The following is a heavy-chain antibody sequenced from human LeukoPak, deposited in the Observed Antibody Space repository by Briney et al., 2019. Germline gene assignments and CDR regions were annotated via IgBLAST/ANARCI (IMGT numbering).Heavy chain of an antibody. CDR2: IIPIFGTA. J-gene: IGHJ3*02. D-gene: IGHD2-2*01. CDR1: GGTFSSYA. Sequence: ASVKVSCKASGGTFSSYAISWVRQAPGQGLEWRGGIIPIFGTANYAQKFQGRVTITTDESTSTAYMELSSLRSEDTAVYYCARPPGYCSSTSCMGAFDIWGQGTMVTVSS. V-gene: IGHV1-69*05. CDR3: ARPPGYCSSTSCMGAFDI.